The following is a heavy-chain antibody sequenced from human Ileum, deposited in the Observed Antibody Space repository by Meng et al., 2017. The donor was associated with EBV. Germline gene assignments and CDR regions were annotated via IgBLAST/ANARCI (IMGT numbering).Heavy chain of an antibody. CDR2: IWYDGGNK. Sequence: VQLVASGXXXXXPXTPXRLSCAASGFTFGRYAMDWVRQAPGKGLEWVAVIWYDGGNKYYADSVKGRFTISRDNSNNPVYLQMNSLRAEDTAVYYCARDPYDDSRSDFDYWGQGTLLTVSS. CDR3: ARDPYDDSRSDFDY. D-gene: IGHD6-6*01. CDR1: GFTFGRYA. V-gene: IGHV3-33*01. J-gene: IGHJ4*02.